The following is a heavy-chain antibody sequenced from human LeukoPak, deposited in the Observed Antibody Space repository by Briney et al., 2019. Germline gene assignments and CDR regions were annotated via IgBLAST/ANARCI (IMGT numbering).Heavy chain of an antibody. CDR2: IIPIFGTA. D-gene: IGHD3-9*01. J-gene: IGHJ4*02. CDR1: GGTFSSYA. V-gene: IGHV1-69*05. CDR3: AREGGRHYDILTGYYSFDY. Sequence: SVKVSCKASGGTFSSYAISWVRQAPGQGLEWMGGIIPIFGTANYAQKFQGRVTITTDESTSTAYMELSSLRSEDTAVYYCAREGGRHYDILTGYYSFDYWGQGTLVTVSS.